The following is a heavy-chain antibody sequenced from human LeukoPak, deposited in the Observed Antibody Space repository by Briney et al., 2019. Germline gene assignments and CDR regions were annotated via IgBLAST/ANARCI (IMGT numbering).Heavy chain of an antibody. J-gene: IGHJ5*02. CDR3: ASYYGHYTRNWMDT. CDR2: IHPNSGDT. Sequence: GAPVTVSCKASGYTFTDYYMHWVRQAPGQGLEWMGWIHPNSGDTKSAQRFQGRVTMTRDTSISTAYMELTRLTSDDTAVYYCASYYGHYTRNWMDTWGQGTLVTVSS. CDR1: GYTFTDYY. D-gene: IGHD4-17*01. V-gene: IGHV1-2*02.